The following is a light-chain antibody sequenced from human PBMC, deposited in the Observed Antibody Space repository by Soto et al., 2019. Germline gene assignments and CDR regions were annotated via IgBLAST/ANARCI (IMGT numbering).Light chain of an antibody. Sequence: EIVMTQSPATLSVSPGARATLSCRASQSVRRNLAWYQQKPGQAPRLLSYGASTRATGIPARFSGSGAGTEGTRTISSLQSEDFAVYDGQQYKNWPLTFGQGTKVEIK. CDR2: GAS. CDR3: QQYKNWPLT. J-gene: IGKJ1*01. V-gene: IGKV3-15*01. CDR1: QSVRRN.